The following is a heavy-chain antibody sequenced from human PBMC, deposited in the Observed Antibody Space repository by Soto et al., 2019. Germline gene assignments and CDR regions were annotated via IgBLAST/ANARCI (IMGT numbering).Heavy chain of an antibody. D-gene: IGHD4-17*01. Sequence: QVQLVESGGGVVQPGRSLRLSCAASGFTFSSYAMHWVRQAPGKGLEWVAVISYDGSNKYYADSVKGRFTISRDNSKNTRYLKMNSLRAEDTAVYSCAGGDDYGDRKADWGQGTLVTVSS. CDR2: ISYDGSNK. CDR1: GFTFSSYA. V-gene: IGHV3-30-3*01. CDR3: AGGDDYGDRKAD. J-gene: IGHJ4*02.